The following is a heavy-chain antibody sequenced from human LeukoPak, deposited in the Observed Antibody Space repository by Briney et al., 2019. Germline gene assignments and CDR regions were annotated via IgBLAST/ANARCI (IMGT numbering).Heavy chain of an antibody. CDR1: GYTFTSYG. CDR3: ASSRFGIAAAAPKGGVDY. Sequence: GASVKVSCKASGYTFTSYGISWVRQAPGQGLEWMGWINPNSGGTNYAQKFQGRVTMTRDTSISTAYMELSRLRSDDTAVYYCASSRFGIAAAAPKGGVDYWGQGTLVTVSS. J-gene: IGHJ4*02. V-gene: IGHV1-2*02. D-gene: IGHD6-13*01. CDR2: INPNSGGT.